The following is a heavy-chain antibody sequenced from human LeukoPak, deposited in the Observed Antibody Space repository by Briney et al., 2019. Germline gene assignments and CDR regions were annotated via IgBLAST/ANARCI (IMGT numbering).Heavy chain of an antibody. CDR2: INPNSGGT. J-gene: IGHJ4*02. D-gene: IGHD5-12*01. CDR1: GYSFNGYF. V-gene: IGHV1-2*02. Sequence: GASVKVSCKTSGYSFNGYFTHWVRQAPGQGLEWMGWINPNSGGTKYAQKFQGRVTMTRDTSISTAYMELSRLRSDDRAVYYCARGNMEWLPFDYWGQGTLVTVSS. CDR3: ARGNMEWLPFDY.